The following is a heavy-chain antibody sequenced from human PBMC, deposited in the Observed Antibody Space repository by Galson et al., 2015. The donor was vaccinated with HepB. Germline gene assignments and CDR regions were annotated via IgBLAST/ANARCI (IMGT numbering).Heavy chain of an antibody. Sequence: SQRLSCAASGFMFSSYWMTWVRQAPGKGLEWVANIKQDGSEKYYVDSVKGRFSIYRDNDKNSLFLQMNSLRAEDTAVYYCARDHPYDFWSGRLDVWGKGTTVTVSS. CDR2: IKQDGSEK. D-gene: IGHD3-3*01. CDR3: ARDHPYDFWSGRLDV. J-gene: IGHJ6*04. CDR1: GFMFSSYW. V-gene: IGHV3-7*03.